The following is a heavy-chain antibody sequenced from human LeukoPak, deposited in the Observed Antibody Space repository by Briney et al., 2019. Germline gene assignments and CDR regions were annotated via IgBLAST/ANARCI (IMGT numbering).Heavy chain of an antibody. D-gene: IGHD5-24*01. Sequence: GGSLRLSCAASGFTFSSYAMSWVCQAPGKGLEWVSAISGSGGSTYYADSVKGRFTISRDNSKNTLYLQMNSLRAEDTAVYYCARRDGYTSGAFDIWGQGTMVTVSS. V-gene: IGHV3-23*01. CDR1: GFTFSSYA. CDR2: ISGSGGST. J-gene: IGHJ3*02. CDR3: ARRDGYTSGAFDI.